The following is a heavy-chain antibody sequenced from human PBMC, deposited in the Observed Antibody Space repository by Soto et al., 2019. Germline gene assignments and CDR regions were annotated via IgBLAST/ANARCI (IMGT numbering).Heavy chain of an antibody. J-gene: IGHJ4*02. CDR2: IKSKTDGGTT. CDR1: GFTFSNAW. CDR3: TTASLLLWFGATKAGFDY. D-gene: IGHD3-10*01. V-gene: IGHV3-15*01. Sequence: EVQLVESGGGLVKPGGSLRLSCAASGFTFSNAWMSWVRQAPGKGLEWVGRIKSKTDGGTTDYAAPVKGRFTISRDDSKNTLYLQMNSLKTEDTAVYYCTTASLLLWFGATKAGFDYWGQGTLVTVSS.